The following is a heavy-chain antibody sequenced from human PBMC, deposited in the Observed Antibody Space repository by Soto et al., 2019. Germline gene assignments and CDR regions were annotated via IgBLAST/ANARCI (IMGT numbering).Heavy chain of an antibody. CDR2: IYYSGST. CDR3: ASTYGFGTYYYYGMHV. CDR1: GGSISSGDYY. D-gene: IGHD3-10*01. V-gene: IGHV4-30-4*01. Sequence: QVQLQESGPGLVKPSQTLSLTCTVSGGSISSGDYYWSWIRQPPGKGLEWIGYIYYSGSTYYNPSLKSRVTISVDTSKNQFSLKLSSVTAADTAVYYCASTYGFGTYYYYGMHVWGQRTTVTVSS. J-gene: IGHJ6*02.